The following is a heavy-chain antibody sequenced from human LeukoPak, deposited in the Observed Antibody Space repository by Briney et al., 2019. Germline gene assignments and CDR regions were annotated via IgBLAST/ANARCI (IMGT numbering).Heavy chain of an antibody. Sequence: PSETLSLTCTVSGGSISSYYWSWIRQPAGKGLEWIGRIYTSGGTNYNPSLKSRVTISVDKSKNQFSLKLSSVTAADTAVYYCARDFPGYSSGWPSWFDYWGQGTLVTVSS. CDR1: GGSISSYY. V-gene: IGHV4-4*07. J-gene: IGHJ4*02. CDR2: IYTSGGT. CDR3: ARDFPGYSSGWPSWFDY. D-gene: IGHD6-19*01.